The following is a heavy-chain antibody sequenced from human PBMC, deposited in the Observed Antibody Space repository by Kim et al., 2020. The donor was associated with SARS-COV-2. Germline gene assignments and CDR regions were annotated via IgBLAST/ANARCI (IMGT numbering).Heavy chain of an antibody. Sequence: KYEADSVKGRFTISRDNSKNTLYLQMNSLSAEDTAVYYCARDRGGSQFDYWGQGTLVTVSS. V-gene: IGHV3-30*07. CDR2: K. J-gene: IGHJ4*02. D-gene: IGHD1-26*01. CDR3: ARDRGGSQFDY.